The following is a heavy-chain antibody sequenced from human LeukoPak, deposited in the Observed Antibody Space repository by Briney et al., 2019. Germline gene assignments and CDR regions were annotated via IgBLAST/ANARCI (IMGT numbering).Heavy chain of an antibody. Sequence: PGGSLRLSCAASGFTFSSYGVHWVRQAPGKGLEWVAVISYDGSNKYYADSVKGRFTISRDNSKNTLYLQMNSLRAEDTAVYYCARDSIPRALYYYDSSGYGWAFDIWGQGTMVTVSS. J-gene: IGHJ3*02. V-gene: IGHV3-30*03. CDR2: ISYDGSNK. CDR1: GFTFSSYG. CDR3: ARDSIPRALYYYDSSGYGWAFDI. D-gene: IGHD3-22*01.